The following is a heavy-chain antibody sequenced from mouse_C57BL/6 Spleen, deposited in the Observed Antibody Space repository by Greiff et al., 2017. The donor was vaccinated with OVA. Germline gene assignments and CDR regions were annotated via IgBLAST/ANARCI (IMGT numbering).Heavy chain of an antibody. D-gene: IGHD1-1*01. Sequence: QVQLQQPGAELVKPGASVKLSCKASGYTFTSYWMQWVKQRPGQGLEWIGEIDPSDSYTNYNQKFKGKATLTVDTSSSTAYMQLSSLTSEDSAVYYCARRGYYGSDYWGQGTTLTVSS. CDR2: IDPSDSYT. V-gene: IGHV1-50*01. CDR1: GYTFTSYW. CDR3: ARRGYYGSDY. J-gene: IGHJ2*01.